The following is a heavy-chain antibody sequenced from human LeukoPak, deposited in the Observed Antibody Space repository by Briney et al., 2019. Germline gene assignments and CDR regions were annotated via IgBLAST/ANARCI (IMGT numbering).Heavy chain of an antibody. Sequence: PGASLRLSCAASGFTFINHAMSWVRQAPGKGLEWVSGIKGRFIISRDISKNTLYLQVNSLRAEDTAEYYCARHYDKSALRYFDYWGQGTLAIVSS. CDR3: ARHYDKSALRYFDY. J-gene: IGHJ4*02. V-gene: IGHV3-23*01. CDR2: I. D-gene: IGHD3-22*01. CDR1: GFTFINHA.